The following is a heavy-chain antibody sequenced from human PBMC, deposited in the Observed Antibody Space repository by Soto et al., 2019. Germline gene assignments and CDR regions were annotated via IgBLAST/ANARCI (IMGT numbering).Heavy chain of an antibody. CDR3: AREEAQYQLLHSYYYMDV. CDR2: IIPIFGMA. D-gene: IGHD2-2*01. J-gene: IGHJ6*03. CDR1: GGTFSSYT. Sequence: QVQLAQSGAEVKKPGSSVTVSCKASGGTFSSYTINWVRQAPGQGLEWMGRIIPIFGMANYAQKFQGRVTTTADESTSTAYMQLSSLRSEDTGLYYCAREEAQYQLLHSYYYMDVWGKGTTVTVSS. V-gene: IGHV1-69*08.